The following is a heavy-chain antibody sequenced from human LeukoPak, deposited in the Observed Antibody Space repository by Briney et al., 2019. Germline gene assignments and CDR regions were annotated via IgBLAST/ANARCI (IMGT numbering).Heavy chain of an antibody. CDR3: ARDLTYDFWSGYYSGYYYMDV. V-gene: IGHV3-7*01. CDR2: IKQDGSEK. D-gene: IGHD3-3*01. CDR1: GFTFSSYW. Sequence: GGSLRLSCAASGFTFSSYWMSWVRQAPGKGLEWVANIKQDGSEKYYVDSVKGRFTISRDNGKNSLYLQMNSLRAEDAAVYYCARDLTYDFWSGYYSGYYYMDVWGKGTAVTVSS. J-gene: IGHJ6*03.